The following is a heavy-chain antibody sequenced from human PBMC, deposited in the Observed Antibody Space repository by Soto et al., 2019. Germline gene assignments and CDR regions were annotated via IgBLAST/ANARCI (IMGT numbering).Heavy chain of an antibody. CDR2: INPSGGST. CDR1: GYTFTSYY. D-gene: IGHD3-10*01. Sequence: QVQLVQSGAEVKKPGASVKVSCKASGYTFTSYYMHWVRQAPGQGLEWMGIINPSGGSTSYAQKFQGRVTMTRDTSTSTVYMELSSLRSEDTAVYYCARDRRGYGSGSYYHYGMDVWGQGTTVTVSS. V-gene: IGHV1-46*01. J-gene: IGHJ6*02. CDR3: ARDRRGYGSGSYYHYGMDV.